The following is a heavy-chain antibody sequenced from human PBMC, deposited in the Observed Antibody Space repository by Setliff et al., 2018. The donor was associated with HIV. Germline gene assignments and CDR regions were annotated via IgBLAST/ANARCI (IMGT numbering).Heavy chain of an antibody. D-gene: IGHD4-17*01. CDR2: IYYSGIT. CDR1: GGSVGSGSYY. V-gene: IGHV4-61*01. Sequence: SETLSLTCTVSGGSVGSGSYYWSWIRQSPGKGLEWTGYIYYSGITTYNPSLKSRVTISIDTSKNQFSLRLHSVTAADTAVYYCARDPPGYGDSNDYWGQGTLVTVSS. J-gene: IGHJ4*02. CDR3: ARDPPGYGDSNDY.